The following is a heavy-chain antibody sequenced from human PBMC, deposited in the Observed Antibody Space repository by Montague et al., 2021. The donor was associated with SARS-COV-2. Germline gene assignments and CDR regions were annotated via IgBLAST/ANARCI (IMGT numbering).Heavy chain of an antibody. D-gene: IGHD4-11*01. CDR3: ARAPTVVSRKNAFDI. CDR1: GASISSSHW. CDR2: IYHTGIN. V-gene: IGHV4-4*02. Sequence: SETLSLTCAVSGASISSSHWWSRLRHPPGKGLECTGEIYHTGINYYNPSLKRRVTISVDKSKHQFSLKLSSVTAADTAVYFCARAPTVVSRKNAFDIWGQGTMVTVSS. J-gene: IGHJ3*02.